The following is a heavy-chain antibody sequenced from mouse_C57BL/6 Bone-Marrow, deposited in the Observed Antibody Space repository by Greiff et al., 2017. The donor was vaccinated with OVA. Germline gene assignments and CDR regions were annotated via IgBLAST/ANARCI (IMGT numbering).Heavy chain of an antibody. D-gene: IGHD1-1*01. Sequence: DVQLVESGEGLVKPGGSLKLSCAASGFTFSSYAMSWVRQTPEKRLEWVAYISSGGDYIYYADTVKGRFTISRDNARNTLYLQMSSLKSEDTAMYYCTSLITTVVPFYAMDYWGQGTSVTVSS. CDR3: TSLITTVVPFYAMDY. CDR2: ISSGGDYI. CDR1: GFTFSSYA. V-gene: IGHV5-9-1*02. J-gene: IGHJ4*01.